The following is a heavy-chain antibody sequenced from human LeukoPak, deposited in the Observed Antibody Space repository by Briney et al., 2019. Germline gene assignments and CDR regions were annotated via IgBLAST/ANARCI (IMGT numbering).Heavy chain of an antibody. Sequence: GGSLRLSCSASGFTFINYYMTWVRQVPGKGLEWVASIKQEGSEKYYVDSVKGRFTISRDNAKNSMYLQMNSLRDEDTAVYYCARDKSAFCSGGTCYPDVWGQGTTVTVSS. CDR3: ARDKSAFCSGGTCYPDV. CDR2: IKQEGSEK. D-gene: IGHD2-15*01. J-gene: IGHJ6*02. CDR1: GFTFINYY. V-gene: IGHV3-7*05.